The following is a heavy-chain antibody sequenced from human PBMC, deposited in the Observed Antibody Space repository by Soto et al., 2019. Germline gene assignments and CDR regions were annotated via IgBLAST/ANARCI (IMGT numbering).Heavy chain of an antibody. CDR2: IKEDGSEK. V-gene: IGHV3-7*03. D-gene: IGHD5-18*01. CDR3: ARGYGAGDF. Sequence: EVQLVESGGGLVQPGGSLRLSCAASGFTFGNYWMHWVRQAPGKGPEWVANIKEDGSEKYYVDSAKGRFAISRDNAKNSLYLQMDSLRAEDTAVYYCARGYGAGDFWGQGTLVIVSS. CDR1: GFTFGNYW. J-gene: IGHJ4*02.